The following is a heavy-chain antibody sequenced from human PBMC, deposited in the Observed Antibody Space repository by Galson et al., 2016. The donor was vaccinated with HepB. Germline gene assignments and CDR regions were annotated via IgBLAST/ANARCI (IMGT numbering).Heavy chain of an antibody. D-gene: IGHD2-2*01. CDR1: GFTFDDYA. V-gene: IGHV3-9*01. Sequence: SLRLSCAGSGFTFDDYAMHWVRQVPGKGLEWVSGVSWNGDDISYADSVKGRFTVSRAHGKNSLYLHMNRLTVEDTALYYCAKATRRAGVPAGLDSWGQGSLVTVSS. CDR2: VSWNGDDI. J-gene: IGHJ4*02. CDR3: AKATRRAGVPAGLDS.